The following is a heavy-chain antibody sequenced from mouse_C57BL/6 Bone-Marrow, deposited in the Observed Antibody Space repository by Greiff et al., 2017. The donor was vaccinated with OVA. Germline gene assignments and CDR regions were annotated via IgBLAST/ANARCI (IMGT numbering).Heavy chain of an antibody. CDR1: GFNIKDYY. CDR3: TAEAFAY. V-gene: IGHV14-1*01. Sequence: VQLQQSGAELVRPGASVKLSCPASGFNIKDYYMHWVKQRPEQGLEWIGRIDPEDGDTEYAPKFQGKATITADPSSNTAYLQLSSLTSEDAAVYYCTAEAFAYWGQGTLVTVSA. CDR2: IDPEDGDT. J-gene: IGHJ3*01.